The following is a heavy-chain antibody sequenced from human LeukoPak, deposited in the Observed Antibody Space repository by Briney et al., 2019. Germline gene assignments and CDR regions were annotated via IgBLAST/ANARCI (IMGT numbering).Heavy chain of an antibody. CDR1: GGSISSYY. D-gene: IGHD5-12*01. CDR2: IYYSGST. J-gene: IGHJ6*03. Sequence: SETLSLTCTVSGGSISSYYWSWIRQPPGKGLEWIGYIYYSGSTNYNPSLKSRVTISVDTSKNQFSLKLNSVTAADTAVYYCARDLSGYDSDYMDVWGKGTTVTVSS. V-gene: IGHV4-59*01. CDR3: ARDLSGYDSDYMDV.